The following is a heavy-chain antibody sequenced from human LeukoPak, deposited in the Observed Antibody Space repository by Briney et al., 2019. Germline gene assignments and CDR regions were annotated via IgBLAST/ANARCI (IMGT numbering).Heavy chain of an antibody. CDR1: GFTFNCFW. V-gene: IGHV3-7*01. CDR2: LNQNGSER. J-gene: IGHJ4*02. D-gene: IGHD6-19*01. CDR3: ARDLSPRGWRSYYFDY. Sequence: GGSLRLSCAASGFTFNCFWMTWVRQAPGKGLEWVASLNQNGSERYYVDSVKGRFTVSRDNGKKSLYLQMNSLRAEDTGVYYCARDLSPRGWRSYYFDYWGQGSLVTVSS.